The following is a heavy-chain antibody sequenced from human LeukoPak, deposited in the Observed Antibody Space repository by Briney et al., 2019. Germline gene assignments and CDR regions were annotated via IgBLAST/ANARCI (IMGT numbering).Heavy chain of an antibody. D-gene: IGHD2/OR15-2a*01. CDR1: GASISSQY. CDR2: VHHSGTI. J-gene: IGHJ4*02. V-gene: IGHV4-59*11. CDR3: ARGSTRADDY. Sequence: SETLSLTCTVSGASISSQYWSWIRQPPGKGLEWIGYVHHSGTINYNPSLKSRAAISVDTSRNQVSLKLNSLTATDTTVYYCARGSTRADDYWGQGTLVIVSS.